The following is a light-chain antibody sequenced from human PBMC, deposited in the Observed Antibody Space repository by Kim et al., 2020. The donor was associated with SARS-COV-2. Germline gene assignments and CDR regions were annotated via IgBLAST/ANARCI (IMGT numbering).Light chain of an antibody. Sequence: GKRVTITCTGSGGSIARNYVQWYQQRPGSAPTTVIYEDNQRPSGVPERFSGSIDSSSNSASLTISGLKTEDEADYYCQSYDSSNVVFGGGTQLTVL. CDR2: EDN. J-gene: IGLJ2*01. CDR1: GGSIARNY. CDR3: QSYDSSNVV. V-gene: IGLV6-57*02.